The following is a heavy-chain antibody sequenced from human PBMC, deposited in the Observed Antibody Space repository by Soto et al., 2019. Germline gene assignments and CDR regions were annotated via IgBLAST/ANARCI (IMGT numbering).Heavy chain of an antibody. J-gene: IGHJ3*02. Sequence: ASVKVSCKASGYTFTSYDINWVRQATGQGLEWMGWMNPNSGNTGYAQKFQGRVTMTRNTSISTAYMELSSLRSEDTAVYYCARVRITIFGVVIYAFDIWGQGTXVTVSS. V-gene: IGHV1-8*01. CDR3: ARVRITIFGVVIYAFDI. CDR1: GYTFTSYD. D-gene: IGHD3-3*01. CDR2: MNPNSGNT.